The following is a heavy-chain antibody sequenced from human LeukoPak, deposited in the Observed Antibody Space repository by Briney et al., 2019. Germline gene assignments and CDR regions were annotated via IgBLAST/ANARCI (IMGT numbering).Heavy chain of an antibody. D-gene: IGHD3-9*01. CDR3: ASANFDWLSMGYFDY. CDR2: ISSSSSTI. V-gene: IGHV3-48*01. Sequence: GGSLRLSCAVSGFTLSSYSMNWVRQAPGKGLEWVSYISSSSSTIYYADSVKGRFTISRDNAKNSLYLQMNSLRAEDTAVYYCASANFDWLSMGYFDYWGQGTLVTVSS. J-gene: IGHJ4*02. CDR1: GFTLSSYS.